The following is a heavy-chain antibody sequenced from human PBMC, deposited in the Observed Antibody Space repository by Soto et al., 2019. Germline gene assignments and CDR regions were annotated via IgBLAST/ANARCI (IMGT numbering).Heavy chain of an antibody. CDR3: ARDSRSYCSSTSCYDYYGMDV. D-gene: IGHD2-2*01. CDR1: GGSISSGGYY. J-gene: IGHJ6*02. V-gene: IGHV4-31*03. CDR2: IYYSGST. Sequence: QVQLQESVPGLVKPSQTLSLTCTVSGGSISSGGYYWSWIRQHPGKGLEWIGYIYYSGSTYYNPSLKSRVTISVDTSKNQFSLKLSSVTAADTAVYYCARDSRSYCSSTSCYDYYGMDVWGQGTTVTVSS.